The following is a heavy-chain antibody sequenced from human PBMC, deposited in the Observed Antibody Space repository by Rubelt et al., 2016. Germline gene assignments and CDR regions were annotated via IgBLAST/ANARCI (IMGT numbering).Heavy chain of an antibody. CDR1: GYTFTSYA. Sequence: GSELKKPGASVKVSCKASGYTFTSYAMNWVRQAPGQGLEWMGWINTNTGNPTYAQGYTGRFVFSLDTSVSTAYLQISSLKAEDTAVYYCARVVVLTGTTSSGMDVWGQGTTVTVSS. D-gene: IGHD1-7*01. V-gene: IGHV7-4-1*02. CDR3: ARVVVLTGTTSSGMDV. J-gene: IGHJ6*02. CDR2: INTNTGNP.